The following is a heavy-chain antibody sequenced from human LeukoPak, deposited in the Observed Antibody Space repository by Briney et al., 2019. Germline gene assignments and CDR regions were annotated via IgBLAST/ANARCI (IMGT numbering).Heavy chain of an antibody. Sequence: GGSLRLSCAASGFTFSDYYMSWIRQAPGKGLEWVSYISSSGSTIYYADSVKGRFTTSRDNAKNTLYLQMNSLIGEDTAVYYCARRGSSWYFDYWGQGTLVTVSS. J-gene: IGHJ4*02. CDR1: GFTFSDYY. D-gene: IGHD6-13*01. CDR2: ISSSGSTI. V-gene: IGHV3-11*01. CDR3: ARRGSSWYFDY.